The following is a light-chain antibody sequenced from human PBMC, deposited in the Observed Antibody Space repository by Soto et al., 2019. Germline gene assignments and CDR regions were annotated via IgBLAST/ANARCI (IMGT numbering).Light chain of an antibody. CDR3: QQRSNWPLT. Sequence: GERVTLSCRASQSVSSSYLTWYQHKPGQAPRLLIYDASNRATGIPARFSGSGSGTDFTLTISSLEPEDFAVYYCQQRSNWPLTFGQGTRLEIK. J-gene: IGKJ5*01. CDR2: DAS. V-gene: IGKV3-11*01. CDR1: QSVSSSY.